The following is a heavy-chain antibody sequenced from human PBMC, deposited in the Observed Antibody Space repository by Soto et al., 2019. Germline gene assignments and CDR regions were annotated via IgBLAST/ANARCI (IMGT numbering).Heavy chain of an antibody. J-gene: IGHJ4*02. Sequence: VQLVESRGGVVQPGRSLRLSCAASGFTISDYAMHWVRQAPGKGLEWVAVISHDGRNTHYADSVKGRFTISRDSSKNTVSLEMTSLRAEDTAVYYCAKGGRQWLVTSDFNYWGQGALVTVSS. V-gene: IGHV3-30*18. CDR1: GFTISDYA. D-gene: IGHD6-19*01. CDR3: AKGGRQWLVTSDFNY. CDR2: ISHDGRNT.